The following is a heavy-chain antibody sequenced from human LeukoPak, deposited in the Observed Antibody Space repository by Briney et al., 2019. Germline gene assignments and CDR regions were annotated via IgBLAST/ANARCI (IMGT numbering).Heavy chain of an antibody. CDR3: ARHPKGGYSGXESDY. CDR1: GYSFTNYW. D-gene: IGHD5-12*01. V-gene: IGHV5-51*01. Sequence: GESLKISCKGSGYSFTNYWIGWVRQMPGKGLEWMGIIYPGDSDTRYSPSFQGHVTISVDKSISTAYLQWSRLKASDTAMYYCARHPKGGYSGXESDYWGQGTLVTVSS. J-gene: IGHJ4*02. CDR2: IYPGDSDT.